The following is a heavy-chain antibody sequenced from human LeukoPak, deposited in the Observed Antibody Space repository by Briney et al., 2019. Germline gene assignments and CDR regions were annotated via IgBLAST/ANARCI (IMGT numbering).Heavy chain of an antibody. CDR1: GFTFSSYG. CDR3: AKDYEPLVGVHRWGDWFDP. D-gene: IGHD1-26*01. J-gene: IGHJ5*02. Sequence: TGGSLRLSCAASGFTFSSYGMSWVRQAPGKGLEWVSVIYSGGSTYYADSVKGRFTISRDNSKNTLYLQMNSLRAEDTAVYYCAKDYEPLVGVHRWGDWFDPWGQGTLVTVSS. V-gene: IGHV3-23*03. CDR2: IYSGGST.